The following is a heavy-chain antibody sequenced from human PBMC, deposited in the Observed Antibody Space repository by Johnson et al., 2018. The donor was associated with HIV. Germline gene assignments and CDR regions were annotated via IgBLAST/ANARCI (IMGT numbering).Heavy chain of an antibody. CDR1: GFIFDDYD. Sequence: VQLVESGGGVVRPGGSLRLSCAAAGFIFDDYDLSWVRQAPGKGLEWVSGISWNSGSIGYADSVKGRFTISRDNAKNSLYLQMNSLRAEDTAVYYCARGLDDYFGSGSPNAFDIWGQGTMVTVSS. CDR3: ARGLDDYFGSGSPNAFDI. D-gene: IGHD3-10*01. J-gene: IGHJ3*02. CDR2: ISWNSGSI. V-gene: IGHV3-20*04.